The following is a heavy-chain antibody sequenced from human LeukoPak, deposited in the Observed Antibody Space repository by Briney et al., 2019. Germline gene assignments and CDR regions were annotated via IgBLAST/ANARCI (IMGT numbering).Heavy chain of an antibody. V-gene: IGHV4-31*03. J-gene: IGHJ4*02. CDR1: DGSISSGGYY. CDR3: AREQLELRGGYFDY. Sequence: SETLSLTCTVSDGSISSGGYYWSWIRQHPGKGLEWIGYIYYSGSTYYNPSLKSRVTISVDTSKNQFSLKLSSVTAADTAVYYCAREQLELRGGYFDYWGQGTLVTVSS. D-gene: IGHD1-7*01. CDR2: IYYSGST.